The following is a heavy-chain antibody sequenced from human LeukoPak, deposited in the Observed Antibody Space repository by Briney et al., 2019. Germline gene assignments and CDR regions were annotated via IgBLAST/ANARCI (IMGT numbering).Heavy chain of an antibody. CDR1: GFTVSSNY. CDR2: IKQDGSEK. Sequence: GGSLRPSCAASGFTVSSNYMSWVRQAPGKGLEWVANIKQDGSEKYYVDSVKGRFTISRDNAKNSLYLQMNSLRAEDTAVYYCARDETEMRMLFDIWGQGTMVTVSS. CDR3: ARDETEMRMLFDI. V-gene: IGHV3-7*01. J-gene: IGHJ3*02. D-gene: IGHD2-8*01.